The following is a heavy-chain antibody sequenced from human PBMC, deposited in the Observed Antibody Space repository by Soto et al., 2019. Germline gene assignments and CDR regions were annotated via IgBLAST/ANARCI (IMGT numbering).Heavy chain of an antibody. CDR1: GYTFTSYG. CDR2: ISAYNGKT. CDR3: ARRTSDYGDYDERYFYFDY. V-gene: IGHV1-18*04. J-gene: IGHJ4*02. Sequence: QVQLVQSGAEVKKPGASVKVSCKASGYTFTSYGISWVRQAPGQGLEWMAWISAYNGKTNHAQKLQGRVTLTTDTSTSTGYMELRSLRSDDTAVYYCARRTSDYGDYDERYFYFDYWGQGTLVTVSS. D-gene: IGHD4-17*01.